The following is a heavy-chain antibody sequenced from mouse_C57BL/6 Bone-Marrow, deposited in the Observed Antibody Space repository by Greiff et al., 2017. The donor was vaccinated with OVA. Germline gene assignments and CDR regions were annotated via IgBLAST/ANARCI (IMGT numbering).Heavy chain of an antibody. CDR3: AKTDYSNPPYAMDD. D-gene: IGHD2-5*01. CDR1: GFSLTSYG. Sequence: VQLQQSGPGLVQPSQSLSITCTVSGFSLTSYGVHWVRQSPGKGLEWLGVIWRGGSTDYNAAFMSRLSITKDNSKSQVFFKMNSLQADDTAIYYCAKTDYSNPPYAMDDWGQGTSVTVSS. V-gene: IGHV2-5*01. J-gene: IGHJ4*01. CDR2: IWRGGST.